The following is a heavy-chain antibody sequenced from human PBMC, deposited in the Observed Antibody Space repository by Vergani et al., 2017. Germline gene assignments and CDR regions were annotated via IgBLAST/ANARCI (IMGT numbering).Heavy chain of an antibody. V-gene: IGHV1-69*12. CDR1: GGTFSSYA. CDR3: AGARAGRQWLAASGFDS. CDR2: IIPIFGTA. Sequence: QVQLVQSGAEVKKPGSSVKVSCKASGGTFSSYAISWVRQAPGQGLEWMGGIIPIFGTANYAQKFQGRVTITADESTSTAYMELSSLRSEDTAVYYCAGARAGRQWLAASGFDSWGKGTLVTVSS. J-gene: IGHJ4*02. D-gene: IGHD6-19*01.